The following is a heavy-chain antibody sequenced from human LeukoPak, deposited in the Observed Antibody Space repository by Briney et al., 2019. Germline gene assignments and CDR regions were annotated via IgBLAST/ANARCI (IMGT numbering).Heavy chain of an antibody. D-gene: IGHD5-18*01. CDR3: ARSQRGYNYGFSSFDY. V-gene: IGHV3-30*02. J-gene: IGHJ4*02. Sequence: PGGSLRLSCAASGFTFSSYGMHWVRQAPGKGLEWVAFIRYDGSNKYYADSVKGRFTISRDNSKNTLYLQMNSLRAEDTAVYYCARSQRGYNYGFSSFDYWGQGTLVTVSS. CDR2: IRYDGSNK. CDR1: GFTFSSYG.